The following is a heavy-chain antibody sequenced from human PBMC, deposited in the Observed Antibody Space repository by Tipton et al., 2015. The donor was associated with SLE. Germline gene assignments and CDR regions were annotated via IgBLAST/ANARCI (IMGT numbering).Heavy chain of an antibody. CDR2: INHSGST. CDR3: ANGGGQVDPFDY. J-gene: IGHJ4*02. D-gene: IGHD1-26*01. Sequence: LRLSCAVYGGSFSGYYWSWIRQPPGKGLEWIGEINHSGSTNYNPSLKSRVTISVDTSKNQFSLKLSSVTAADTAVYYCANGGGQVDPFDYWGQGTLVTVSS. CDR1: GGSFSGYY. V-gene: IGHV4-34*01.